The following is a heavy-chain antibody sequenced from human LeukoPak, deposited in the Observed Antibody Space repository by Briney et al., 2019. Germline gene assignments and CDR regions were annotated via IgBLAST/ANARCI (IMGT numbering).Heavy chain of an antibody. CDR3: ARGKARYANYLHWYD. CDR1: GGSFSGYY. Sequence: NASETLSLTCAVYGGSFSGYYWSWIRQPPGKGLEWIVEINHSGSTNYNPSLKSRVSISVDTSKNRFSLKLTSVTAADTAVYYCARGKARYANYLHWYDWGNRTLVTASS. J-gene: IGHJ4*01. D-gene: IGHD2-8*02. V-gene: IGHV4-34*01. CDR2: INHSGST.